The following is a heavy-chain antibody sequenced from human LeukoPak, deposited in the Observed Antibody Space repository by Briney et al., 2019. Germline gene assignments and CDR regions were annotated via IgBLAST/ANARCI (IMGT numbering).Heavy chain of an antibody. CDR2: ISAYNGNT. V-gene: IGHV1-18*01. CDR3: ARDSNLAAAGTAWNRFDP. J-gene: IGHJ5*02. CDR1: GYTFTSYG. D-gene: IGHD6-13*01. Sequence: ASVKVSCKASGYTFTSYGISWVRQAPGQGLEWMGWISAYNGNTNYAQKLQGRVTMATDTSTSTAYMELRSLRSDDTAVYYCARDSNLAAAGTAWNRFDPWGQGTLVTVSS.